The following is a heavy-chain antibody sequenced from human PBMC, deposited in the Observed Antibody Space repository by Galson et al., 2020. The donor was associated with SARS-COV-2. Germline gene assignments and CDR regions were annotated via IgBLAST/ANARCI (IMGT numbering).Heavy chain of an antibody. D-gene: IGHD7-27*01. V-gene: IGHV3-15*01. Sequence: GGSLRLSCAVSGFTLTNAWMNWVRQAPGKGLEWIGRIRPQSVGGTADYATPVQGRFTISRDDSKNTVYLQMNNLRAEDTAVYYCTDTDLTGDWDYWGQGTLVTVSS. CDR3: TDTDLTGDWDY. CDR2: IRPQSVGGTA. J-gene: IGHJ4*02. CDR1: GFTLTNAW.